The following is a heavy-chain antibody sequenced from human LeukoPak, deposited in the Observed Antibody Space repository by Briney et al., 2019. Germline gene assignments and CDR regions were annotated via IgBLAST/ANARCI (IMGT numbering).Heavy chain of an antibody. D-gene: IGHD3-22*01. Sequence: GGSLRLSCVASGFTFNNYAMSWVRQAPGRGLEWASSTAGSGISKDYADTVKGRFTISKDKSKNTLYLQMDNLRAEDTGVYFCARLPTFYYDSSGYHYDYWGQGTLVTVSS. J-gene: IGHJ4*02. CDR1: GFTFNNYA. V-gene: IGHV3-23*01. CDR2: TAGSGISK. CDR3: ARLPTFYYDSSGYHYDY.